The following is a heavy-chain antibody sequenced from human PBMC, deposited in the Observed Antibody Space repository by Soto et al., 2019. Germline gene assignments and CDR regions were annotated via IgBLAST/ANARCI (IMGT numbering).Heavy chain of an antibody. CDR3: GRVVIAATRHPDFDS. D-gene: IGHD2-15*01. J-gene: IGHJ4*02. V-gene: IGHV4-39*01. CDR1: GCSVNSPNYY. Sequence: XETLSLTCTVAGCSVNSPNYYWGWIRQPPGKGLEWIGSIYNSATTYYNPSLKTRVTISADTSRNQFSLNLRSVTAADTAMYYCGRVVIAATRHPDFDSWGQGALVTVSS. CDR2: IYNSATT.